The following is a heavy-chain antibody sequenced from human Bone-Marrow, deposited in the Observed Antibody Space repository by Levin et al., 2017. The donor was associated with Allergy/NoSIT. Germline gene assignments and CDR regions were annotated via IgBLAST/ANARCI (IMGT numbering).Heavy chain of an antibody. CDR1: GFTFSDYA. J-gene: IGHJ3*01. CDR2: ISGSGSST. V-gene: IGHV3-23*01. CDR3: AKDKYSSSWSDGFQT. D-gene: IGHD6-13*01. Sequence: GGSLRLSCTASGFTFSDYAMSWVRQAPGKGLEWLSAISGSGSSTFYPDSVKGRFTVSRDNYKSTLYLQMDSLSAEDTAMYYCAKDKYSSSWSDGFQTWGQGTLVAVSS.